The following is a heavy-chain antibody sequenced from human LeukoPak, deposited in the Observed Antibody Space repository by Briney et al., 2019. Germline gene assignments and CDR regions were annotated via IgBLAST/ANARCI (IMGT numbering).Heavy chain of an antibody. Sequence: GGSLRLSCAASGFTVSSNYMSWVRQAPGKGLEWVSVIYSGGSTYYADSVKGRFTISRDNSKNTVYLQMNSLKTEDTAVYYCAREGGYCSGGSCYSGYFDYWGQGTLVTVSS. CDR2: IYSGGST. V-gene: IGHV3-53*01. J-gene: IGHJ4*02. D-gene: IGHD2-15*01. CDR3: AREGGYCSGGSCYSGYFDY. CDR1: GFTVSSNY.